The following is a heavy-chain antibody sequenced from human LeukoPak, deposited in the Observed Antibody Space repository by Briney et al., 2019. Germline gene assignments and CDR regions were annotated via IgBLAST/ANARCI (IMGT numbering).Heavy chain of an antibody. J-gene: IGHJ3*02. D-gene: IGHD1-7*01. CDR1: GYTFTVTGYY. Sequence: ASVKVSCKVSGYTFTVTGYYIHWVRRAPGQGLEWMGWINPNSGGTNYAQRFQGRITMTRDTSISTTYMELSRLRSDDTALYYCARVPHRGNIVELPGTILDAFDIWSQGTMVTVSS. CDR2: INPNSGGT. V-gene: IGHV1-2*02. CDR3: ARVPHRGNIVELPGTILDAFDI.